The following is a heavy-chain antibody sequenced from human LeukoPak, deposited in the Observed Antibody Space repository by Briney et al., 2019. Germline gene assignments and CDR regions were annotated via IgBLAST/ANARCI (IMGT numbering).Heavy chain of an antibody. CDR1: GFTFSSYA. CDR2: ISYDGSNK. CDR3: ARGCGGGCYSGYYYYAMDV. D-gene: IGHD2-15*01. V-gene: IGHV3-30-3*01. J-gene: IGHJ6*02. Sequence: GGSLRLSCAASGFTFSSYAMHWVRQAPGKGLEWVAVISYDGSNKYYADSVKGRITISRDNSKNTLYLQMNSLRAEDTAVYYCARGCGGGCYSGYYYYAMDVWGQGTTVTVSS.